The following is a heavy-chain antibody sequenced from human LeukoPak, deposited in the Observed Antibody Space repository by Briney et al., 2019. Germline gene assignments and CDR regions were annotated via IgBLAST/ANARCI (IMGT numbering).Heavy chain of an antibody. CDR2: ISGSGGST. CDR3: AKSVGYYGSGSYSPTSYYFDY. J-gene: IGHJ4*02. V-gene: IGHV3-23*01. CDR1: GFTFSSYA. Sequence: GGSLRLSCAASGFTFSSYAMSWVRQAPGKGLEWVSTISGSGGSTYYADSGKGRFTVSRDNSKNTLYLQMNSLRAEDTAVYYCAKSVGYYGSGSYSPTSYYFDYWGQGTLVTVSS. D-gene: IGHD3-10*01.